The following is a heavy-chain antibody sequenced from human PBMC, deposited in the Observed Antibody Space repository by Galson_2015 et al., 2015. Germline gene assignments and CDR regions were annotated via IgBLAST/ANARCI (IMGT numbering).Heavy chain of an antibody. D-gene: IGHD5-24*01. V-gene: IGHV3-74*01. CDR2: INRDGSST. J-gene: IGHJ4*02. CDR1: GFTFSSYW. Sequence: SLRLSRAASGFTFSSYWMYWVRHAPGKGLVWVAHINRDGSSTSYADSVKGRFTISRDNAKNMLYLQMNSLRAEDTAVYYCARDPERGDGYVLDYWGQGTLVTVSS. CDR3: ARDPERGDGYVLDY.